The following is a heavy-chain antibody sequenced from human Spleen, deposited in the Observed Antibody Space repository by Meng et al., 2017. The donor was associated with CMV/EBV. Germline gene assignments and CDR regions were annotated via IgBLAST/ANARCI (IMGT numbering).Heavy chain of an antibody. CDR3: ARGPGYSSSWGWFDP. D-gene: IGHD6-13*01. V-gene: IGHV3-30*04. CDR1: GFTFSNSA. CDR2: ISYDGSNK. Sequence: SGFTFSNSAVRVDRQAPGKRLEWVAVISYDGSNKYYTDSVKGRFTISRDNSKNTLYLQMNSLRAEDTAVYYCARGPGYSSSWGWFDPWGQGTLVTVSS. J-gene: IGHJ5*02.